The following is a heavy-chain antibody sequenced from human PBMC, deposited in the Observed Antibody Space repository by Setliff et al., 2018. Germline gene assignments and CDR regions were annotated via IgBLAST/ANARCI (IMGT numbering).Heavy chain of an antibody. Sequence: ASVKVSCKASGYTFTSYYMHWVRQAPGQGLEWMGIINPSGGSTGYAQKFQGRVTMTRGTSTSTVYMELSSLRSEDTAVYYCARGAYYDSSGSYAFDIWGQGTMVTVSS. CDR3: ARGAYYDSSGSYAFDI. CDR1: GYTFTSYY. V-gene: IGHV1-46*01. J-gene: IGHJ3*02. D-gene: IGHD3-22*01. CDR2: INPSGGST.